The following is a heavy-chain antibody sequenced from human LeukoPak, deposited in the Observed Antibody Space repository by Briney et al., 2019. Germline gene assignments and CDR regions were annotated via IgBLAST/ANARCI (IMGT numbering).Heavy chain of an antibody. J-gene: IGHJ4*02. CDR2: ISSNGGST. D-gene: IGHD6-13*01. V-gene: IGHV3-64*01. Sequence: GGSLRLSCAASGFTFSSYTMHWVRQAPGKGLEYVSAISSNGGSTYYANSVKGRFTISRDNSKNTLYLQMGSLRAEDMAVYYCARDLGDTAAGTNYWGQGTLVTVSS. CDR1: GFTFSSYT. CDR3: ARDLGDTAAGTNY.